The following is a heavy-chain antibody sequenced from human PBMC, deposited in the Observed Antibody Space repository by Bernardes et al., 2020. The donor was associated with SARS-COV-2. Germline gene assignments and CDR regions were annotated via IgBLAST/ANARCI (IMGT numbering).Heavy chain of an antibody. CDR3: ARDLFSGEYSGYYPP. D-gene: IGHD5-12*01. Sequence: GGSLRLSCAASGFTFSFYSMKWVRQAPGKGLEWVSSISSAGTYVYYADSVKGRFTISRDNADNSLFLEMNSLRAEDTALYYCARDLFSGEYSGYYPPWGQGTLVTVSS. CDR1: GFTFSFYS. CDR2: ISSAGTYV. J-gene: IGHJ5*02. V-gene: IGHV3-21*01.